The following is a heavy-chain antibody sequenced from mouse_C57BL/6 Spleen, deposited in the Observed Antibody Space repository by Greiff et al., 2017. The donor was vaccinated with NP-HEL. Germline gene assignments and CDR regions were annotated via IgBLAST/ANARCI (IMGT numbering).Heavy chain of an antibody. CDR2: ISGGGGNT. V-gene: IGHV5-9*01. Sequence: EVKLMESGGGLVKPGGSLKLSCAASGFTFSSYTMSWVRQTPEKRLEWVATISGGGGNTYYPDSVKGRFTISRDNAKNTLYLQRSSMRSEDTALYYCARKNGGYFDYWGQGTTLTVSS. J-gene: IGHJ2*01. CDR1: GFTFSSYT. CDR3: ARKNGGYFDY.